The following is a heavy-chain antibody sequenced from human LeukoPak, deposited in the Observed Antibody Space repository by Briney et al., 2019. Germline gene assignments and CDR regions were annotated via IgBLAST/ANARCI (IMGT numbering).Heavy chain of an antibody. CDR1: GFTFSIYA. J-gene: IGHJ4*02. V-gene: IGHV3-33*08. CDR3: ARDEEDTAMSY. Sequence: SGGSLRLSCAASGFTFSIYAMTWVRQAPGKGLEWVAVIWYDGSNKYYADSVKGRFTISRDNSKNTLYLQMNSLRAEDTAVYYCARDEEDTAMSYWGQRTLVTVSS. D-gene: IGHD5-18*01. CDR2: IWYDGSNK.